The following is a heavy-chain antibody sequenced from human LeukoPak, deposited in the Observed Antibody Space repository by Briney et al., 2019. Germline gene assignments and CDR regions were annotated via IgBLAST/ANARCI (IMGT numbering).Heavy chain of an antibody. CDR2: IKQDGSEK. Sequence: PGGSLRLSCAASGFTFSSYGMSWVRQAPGKGLEWVANIKQDGSEKYYVDSVKGRFTISRDNAKNSLYLQMNSLRAEDTAVYYCARARDGDIGYWGQGTLVTVSS. D-gene: IGHD5-24*01. J-gene: IGHJ4*02. V-gene: IGHV3-7*01. CDR1: GFTFSSYG. CDR3: ARARDGDIGY.